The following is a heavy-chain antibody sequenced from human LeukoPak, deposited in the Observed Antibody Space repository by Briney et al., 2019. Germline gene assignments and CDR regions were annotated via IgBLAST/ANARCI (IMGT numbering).Heavy chain of an antibody. D-gene: IGHD5-12*01. V-gene: IGHV4-4*02. CDR3: ARLGSGYDWGNY. CDR2: IYHSGSA. Sequence: SETLSLTCGVSGGSISSNNWWSWVRQPPGQGLEWIGEIYHSGSANYNPSLKSRVTISVDKSKNQLSLKLISVTAADTAVYYCARLGSGYDWGNYRGQGTLVTVSS. CDR1: GGSISSNNW. J-gene: IGHJ4*02.